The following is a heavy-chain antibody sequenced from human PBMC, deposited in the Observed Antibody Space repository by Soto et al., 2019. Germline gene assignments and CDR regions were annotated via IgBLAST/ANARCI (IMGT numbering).Heavy chain of an antibody. J-gene: IGHJ3*02. D-gene: IGHD4-17*01. V-gene: IGHV3-33*01. CDR2: IWYDGSNK. CDR1: GFTFSSYG. CDR3: ARGNYGDYFYAFDI. Sequence: PGGSLRLSCAASGFTFSSYGMHWVRQAPGKGLEWVAVIWYDGSNKYYADSVKGRFTISRDNSKNTLYLQMNGLRAEDTAVYYCARGNYGDYFYAFDIWGQGTMVTVSS.